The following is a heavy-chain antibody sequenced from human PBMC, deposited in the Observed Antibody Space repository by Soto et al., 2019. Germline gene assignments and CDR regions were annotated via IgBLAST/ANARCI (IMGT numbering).Heavy chain of an antibody. CDR3: AAGGGLPRYY. V-gene: IGHV4-30-2*01. J-gene: IGHJ4*02. Sequence: QLQLQESGSGLVKPSQTLSLTCAVSGGSISSGGYSWSWIRQPPGKGLEWIGYIYHSGSTYYNPSLKSRGTISVDRSKNQFPLTLSSVTAADTAVYYCAAGGGLPRYYWGQGTLVTVSS. D-gene: IGHD5-12*01. CDR1: GGSISSGGYS. CDR2: IYHSGST.